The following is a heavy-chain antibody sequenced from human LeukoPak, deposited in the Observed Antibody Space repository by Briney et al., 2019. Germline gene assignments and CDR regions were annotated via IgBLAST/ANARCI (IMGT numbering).Heavy chain of an antibody. J-gene: IGHJ4*02. D-gene: IGHD6-6*01. CDR3: ARDGAGSSGPDY. Sequence: GGSLRLSCAASGFTFSSYAMHWVRQAPGKGLEWVVVISYDGSNKYYADSVKGRFTISRDNAKNSLYLQMNSLRAEDTAVYYCARDGAGSSGPDYWGQGTLVTVSS. V-gene: IGHV3-30-3*01. CDR2: ISYDGSNK. CDR1: GFTFSSYA.